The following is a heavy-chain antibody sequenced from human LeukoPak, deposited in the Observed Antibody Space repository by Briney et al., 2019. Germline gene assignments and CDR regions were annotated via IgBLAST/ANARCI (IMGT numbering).Heavy chain of an antibody. CDR1: GGSISSYY. CDR2: IYYSGST. Sequence: SETLSLTCSVSGGSISSYYWSWIRQPPGKGLEWIGYIYYSGSTYYNPSLKSRVTISVDTSKNQFSLKLSSVTAADTAVYYCARRKEAAGRRGMDVWGQGTTVTVSS. D-gene: IGHD6-13*01. V-gene: IGHV4-59*08. J-gene: IGHJ6*02. CDR3: ARRKEAAGRRGMDV.